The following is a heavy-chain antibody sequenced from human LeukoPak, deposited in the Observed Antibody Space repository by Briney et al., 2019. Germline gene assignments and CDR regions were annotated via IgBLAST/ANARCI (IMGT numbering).Heavy chain of an antibody. D-gene: IGHD3-3*01. Sequence: SVKVSCKASGGTFSSYAISWVRQAPGQGLEWMGGIIPIFGTANYAQKFQGRVTITADESTSTAYMELSSLRSEDTAVYYCARGYYDFWSGYYMGLMMAPNWFDPWGQGTLVTVSS. CDR1: GGTFSSYA. CDR3: ARGYYDFWSGYYMGLMMAPNWFDP. V-gene: IGHV1-69*13. CDR2: IIPIFGTA. J-gene: IGHJ5*02.